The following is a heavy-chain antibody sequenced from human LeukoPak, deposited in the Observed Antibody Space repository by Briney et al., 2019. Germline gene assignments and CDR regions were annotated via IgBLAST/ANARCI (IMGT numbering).Heavy chain of an antibody. V-gene: IGHV4-59*08. CDR2: ISYSGST. CDR3: AGLGAIQADASDI. Sequence: SETLSLTCTVSGGSISSYYWGWIRQPPGKGLKWIGYISYSGSTKYNPSLKSRVTISVDTSKNQFSLKLSSVTAADTAVYYCAGLGAIQADASDIWGQGTMVTVSS. D-gene: IGHD1-26*01. CDR1: GGSISSYY. J-gene: IGHJ3*02.